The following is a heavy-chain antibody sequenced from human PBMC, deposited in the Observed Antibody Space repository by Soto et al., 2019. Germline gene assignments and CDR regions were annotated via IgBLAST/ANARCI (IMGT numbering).Heavy chain of an antibody. Sequence: QVQLVQSGAEVKKPGASVKVSCKAYGYTFTSYYMHWVRQAPGQGLEWMGIINPSGGSTSYAQKFQGRVTMTRDTSTSTVYMELSSLRSEDTAVYSCARVGGSYGGWVDHWGQGTLVTVSS. V-gene: IGHV1-46*01. CDR2: INPSGGST. D-gene: IGHD1-26*01. J-gene: IGHJ5*02. CDR1: GYTFTSYY. CDR3: ARVGGSYGGWVDH.